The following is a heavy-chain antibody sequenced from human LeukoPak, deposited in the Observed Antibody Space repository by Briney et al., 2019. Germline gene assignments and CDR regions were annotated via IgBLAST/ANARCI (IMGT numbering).Heavy chain of an antibody. D-gene: IGHD1-26*01. CDR1: GGSISSYY. CDR3: ARHIVGAKKPDHFDY. J-gene: IGHJ4*02. CDR2: IYTSGST. Sequence: SETLSLTCTVSGGSISSYYWSWIRQPAGKGLEWIGRIYTSGSTNYNPSLKSRVTMSVDTSKNQFSLKLSSVTAADTAVYYCARHIVGAKKPDHFDYWGQGTLVTVSS. V-gene: IGHV4-4*07.